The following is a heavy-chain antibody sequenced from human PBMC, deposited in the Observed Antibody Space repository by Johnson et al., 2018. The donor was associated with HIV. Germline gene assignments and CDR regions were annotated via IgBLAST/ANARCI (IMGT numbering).Heavy chain of an antibody. V-gene: IGHV3-30-3*01. D-gene: IGHD3-9*01. CDR3: ASVYYDILTGYYYDAFDI. CDR2: ISYAGSNK. CDR1: GFTFSSYD. J-gene: IGHJ3*02. Sequence: QVQLVESGGGVVQPGRSLRLSSAASGFTFSSYDMHWVRQAPGKGLEWVALISYAGSNKYYADSVKGRFTISRDNSKTTLYLQMNSLRAEDTAVYYCASVYYDILTGYYYDAFDIWGQGTMVTVSS.